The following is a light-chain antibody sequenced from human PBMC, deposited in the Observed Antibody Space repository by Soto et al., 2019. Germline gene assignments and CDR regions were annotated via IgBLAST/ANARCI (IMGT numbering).Light chain of an antibody. CDR2: DAS. Sequence: EIVLTQSPATLPLSPGERATLSCRASQSVGSYLAWYQQRPGQAPRLLIYDASSRATGIPARFSGSGSGTDFTLTISSLEPEDFAAYYCQQRTNWPLTFGGGTKVQIK. V-gene: IGKV3-11*01. CDR1: QSVGSY. CDR3: QQRTNWPLT. J-gene: IGKJ4*01.